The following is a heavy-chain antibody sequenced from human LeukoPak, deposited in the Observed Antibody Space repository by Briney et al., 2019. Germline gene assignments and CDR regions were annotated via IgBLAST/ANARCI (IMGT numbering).Heavy chain of an antibody. CDR1: GFTFSSYE. D-gene: IGHD3-10*01. J-gene: IGHJ4*02. V-gene: IGHV3-48*03. Sequence: PGGSLRLSCAAPGFTFSSYEMNWVRQAPGKGVEWVSYISSSGSTIYYADSVKRRFTISRDNAKNSLYLQMNSLRAEDTAVYYCARDAPYYGSGSYYNAFDYWGQGTLVTVSS. CDR3: ARDAPYYGSGSYYNAFDY. CDR2: ISSSGSTI.